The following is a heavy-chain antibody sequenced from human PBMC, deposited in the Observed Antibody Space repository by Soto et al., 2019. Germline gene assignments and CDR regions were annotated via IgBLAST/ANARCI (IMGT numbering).Heavy chain of an antibody. CDR2: ISGSGGST. J-gene: IGHJ6*02. CDR1: GFTFSSYA. V-gene: IGHV3-23*01. CDR3: AKDGEYYGSGSDGYYYYGMDV. D-gene: IGHD3-10*01. Sequence: GGSLRLSCAASGFTFSSYAMSWVRQAPGKGLEWVSAISGSGGSTYYADSVKGRFTISRDNSKNTLYLQMNSLRAEDTAVYYCAKDGEYYGSGSDGYYYYGMDVWGQGTTVTVSS.